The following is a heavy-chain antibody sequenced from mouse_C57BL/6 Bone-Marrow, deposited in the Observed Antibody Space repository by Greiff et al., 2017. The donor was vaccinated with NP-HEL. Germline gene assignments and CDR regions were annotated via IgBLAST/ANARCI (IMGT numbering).Heavy chain of an antibody. CDR1: GYTFTSYW. V-gene: IGHV1-64*01. D-gene: IGHD2-3*01. Sequence: QVQLQQPGAELVKPGASVKLSCKASGYTFTSYWMHWVKQRPGQGLEWIGMIHPNSGSTNYNEKFKSKATLTVDKSSSTAYMQLSSLTSEDSAVYYCARRRWLLRREYWGQGTTLTVSS. J-gene: IGHJ2*01. CDR2: IHPNSGST. CDR3: ARRRWLLRREY.